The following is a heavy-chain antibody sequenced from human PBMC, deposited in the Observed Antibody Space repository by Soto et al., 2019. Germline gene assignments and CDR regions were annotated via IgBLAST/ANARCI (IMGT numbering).Heavy chain of an antibody. D-gene: IGHD3-9*01. CDR3: ARDRFYSYYDILTGYYFEYDY. V-gene: IGHV1-18*01. CDR2: ISAYNGNT. J-gene: IGHJ4*02. Sequence: ASVKVSCKASGYTFTSYGISWVRQAPGQGLEWMGWISAYNGNTNYAQKLQGRVTMTTDTSTSTAYMELRSLRSVDTAVYFCARDRFYSYYDILTGYYFEYDYWGQGTLVTVSS. CDR1: GYTFTSYG.